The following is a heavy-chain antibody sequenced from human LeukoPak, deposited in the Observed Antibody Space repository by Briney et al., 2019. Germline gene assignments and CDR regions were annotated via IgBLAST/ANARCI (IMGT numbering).Heavy chain of an antibody. D-gene: IGHD6-13*01. Sequence: PGGSLRLSCAASGFTFSSYWMSWVRQAPGKGLEWVANIKQDGSEKYYVDSVKGRFTISRDNAKNSLYLQMNSLRAEDTAVYYCTTRDSSNWYGYWGQGTLVTVSS. CDR3: TTRDSSNWYGY. J-gene: IGHJ4*02. V-gene: IGHV3-7*01. CDR2: IKQDGSEK. CDR1: GFTFSSYW.